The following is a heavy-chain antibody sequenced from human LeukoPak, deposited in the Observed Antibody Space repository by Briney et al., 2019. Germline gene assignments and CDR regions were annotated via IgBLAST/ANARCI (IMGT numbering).Heavy chain of an antibody. V-gene: IGHV1-18*01. CDR1: GYTFTSYG. D-gene: IGHD1-26*01. CDR3: ARDRASGSYSSWFDP. Sequence: ASVKVSCKASGYTFTSYGISWVRQAPGQGLEWMGWISAYNGNTNYAQKLQGRVTMTTDTSTSTAYMELRSLRSGDTAVYYCARDRASGSYSSWFDPWGQGTLVTVSS. CDR2: ISAYNGNT. J-gene: IGHJ5*02.